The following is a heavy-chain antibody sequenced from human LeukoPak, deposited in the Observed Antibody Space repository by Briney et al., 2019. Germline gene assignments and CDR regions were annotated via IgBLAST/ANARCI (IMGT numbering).Heavy chain of an antibody. CDR3: TSRGFGELQKSYNY. CDR2: IRSKVNSYAT. V-gene: IGHV3-73*01. Sequence: GGSLRLSCAASGFTFSGSAMHWVRQASGKGLEWVGRIRSKVNSYATEYAASVKGRFTISRDDSKNMAYLQMNSLKTEDTAVYYCTSRGFGELQKSYNYWGQGTLVTVSS. D-gene: IGHD3-10*01. J-gene: IGHJ4*02. CDR1: GFTFSGSA.